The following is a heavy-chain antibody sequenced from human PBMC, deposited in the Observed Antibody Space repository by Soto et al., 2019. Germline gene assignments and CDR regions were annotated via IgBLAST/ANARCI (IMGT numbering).Heavy chain of an antibody. V-gene: IGHV3-21*01. CDR2: ISSSSSYI. CDR3: ATLDIVVVPAAPPMDV. CDR1: GFTFSSYS. D-gene: IGHD2-2*03. J-gene: IGHJ6*03. Sequence: GGSLRLSCAASGFTFSSYSMNWVRQAPGKGLEWVSSISSSSSYIYYADSVKGRFTISRDNAKNSRYLQMNSLRAEDTAVYYCATLDIVVVPAAPPMDVWGKGNPGHRLL.